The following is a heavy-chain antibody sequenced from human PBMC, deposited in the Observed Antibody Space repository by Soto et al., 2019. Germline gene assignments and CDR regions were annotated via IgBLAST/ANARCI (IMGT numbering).Heavy chain of an antibody. V-gene: IGHV3-30*18. CDR1: GFTFSSYV. Sequence: PGGSLRLSCAASGFTFSSYVMHWVRQAPGKGLEWVAVISYDGSNKYYADSVNGRFTISRDNSKNTLYLQMNSLRAGDTAVYYCAKDYGDYHFDYWGQGTLVTVSS. CDR3: AKDYGDYHFDY. CDR2: ISYDGSNK. J-gene: IGHJ4*02. D-gene: IGHD4-17*01.